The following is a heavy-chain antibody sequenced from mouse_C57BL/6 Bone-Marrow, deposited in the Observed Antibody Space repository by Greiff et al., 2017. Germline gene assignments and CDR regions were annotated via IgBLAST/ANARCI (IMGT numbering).Heavy chain of an antibody. CDR1: GFTFSDYG. CDR2: ISSGSSTI. J-gene: IGHJ2*01. CDR3: ARGDYGSSLGY. V-gene: IGHV5-17*01. Sequence: EVQRVESGGGLVKPGGSLKLSCAASGFTFSDYGMHWVRQAPEKGLAWVAYISSGSSTIYYADTVKGRFTLSRDNATNTLFLQMTSLRSEDTAMYYCARGDYGSSLGYWGQGTTLTVSS. D-gene: IGHD1-1*01.